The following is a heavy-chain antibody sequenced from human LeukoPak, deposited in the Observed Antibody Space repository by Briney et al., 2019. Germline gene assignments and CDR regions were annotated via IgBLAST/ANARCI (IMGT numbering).Heavy chain of an antibody. D-gene: IGHD3-16*01. CDR2: ISGSGGST. CDR1: GFTFSSYG. Sequence: GGTLRPSCAASGFTFSSYGMSWVRQAPGKGLEWVSAISGSGGSTYYADSVKGRFTISRDNSKNTLYLQMNSLRAEDTAVYYCAKGGDYVWGSYELDYWGQGTLVTVSS. CDR3: AKGGDYVWGSYELDY. J-gene: IGHJ4*02. V-gene: IGHV3-23*01.